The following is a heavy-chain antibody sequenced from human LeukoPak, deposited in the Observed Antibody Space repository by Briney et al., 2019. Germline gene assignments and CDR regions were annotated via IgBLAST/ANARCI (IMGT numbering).Heavy chain of an antibody. V-gene: IGHV4-59*01. CDR2: IYYSGST. Sequence: SETLSLTCTVSGGSISSYYWSWIRQPPGKGLEWIGYIYYSGSTNYNPSLKSRATISVDTSKNQFSLKLSSVTAADTAVYYCARGSGGDYYFDYWGQGTLVTVSS. CDR1: GGSISSYY. J-gene: IGHJ4*02. D-gene: IGHD2-21*02. CDR3: ARGSGGDYYFDY.